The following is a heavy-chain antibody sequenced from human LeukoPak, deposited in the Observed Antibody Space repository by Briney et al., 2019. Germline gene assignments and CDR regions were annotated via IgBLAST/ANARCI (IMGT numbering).Heavy chain of an antibody. CDR1: GYTFTSNY. V-gene: IGHV7-4-1*02. CDR2: IDTNTGNP. Sequence: ASVKVSCKASGYTFTSNYIHWVRQAPGQGLEWMGWIDTNTGNPTYAQGFTGRFVFSLDTSVSTAYLQISSLRAEDTAVYYCTRDPPPRGQNDFWGQGTLVTVSS. D-gene: IGHD3-10*01. J-gene: IGHJ4*02. CDR3: TRDPPPRGQNDF.